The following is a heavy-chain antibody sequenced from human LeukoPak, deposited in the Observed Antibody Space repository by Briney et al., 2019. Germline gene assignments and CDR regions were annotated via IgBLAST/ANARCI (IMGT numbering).Heavy chain of an antibody. CDR1: GGSFSGYY. Sequence: SETLSLTCAVYGGSFSGYYWSWIRQPPGKGLEWIGEINHSGSTNYNPSLKSRVTISVDTSKNQFSLQLNSVTPEDTAVYYCAKVSKGVLDYWGQGTLVTVSS. J-gene: IGHJ4*02. CDR2: INHSGST. D-gene: IGHD3-16*01. CDR3: AKVSKGVLDY. V-gene: IGHV4-34*01.